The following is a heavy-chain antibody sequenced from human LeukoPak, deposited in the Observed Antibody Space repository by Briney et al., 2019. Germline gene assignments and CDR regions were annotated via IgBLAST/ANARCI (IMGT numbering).Heavy chain of an antibody. CDR3: ATLLPQGSGSYYKYYYMDV. CDR1: GYTFTSYY. D-gene: IGHD3-10*01. CDR2: FDPEDGET. V-gene: IGHV1-24*01. J-gene: IGHJ6*03. Sequence: ASVKVPCKASGYTFTSYYMHWVRQAPGKGLEWMGGFDPEDGETIYAQKFQGRVTMTEDTSTDTAYMELSSLRSEDTAVYYCATLLPQGSGSYYKYYYMDVWGKGTTVTISS.